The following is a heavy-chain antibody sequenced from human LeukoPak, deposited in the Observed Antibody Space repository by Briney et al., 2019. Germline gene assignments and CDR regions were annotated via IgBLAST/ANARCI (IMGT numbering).Heavy chain of an antibody. CDR2: ISACNGNT. CDR1: GYTFTSYG. Sequence: ASVKVSCKASGYTFTSYGISWVRQAPGQGLEWMGWISACNGNTNYAQKLQGRVTMTTDTSTSTAYMELRSLRSDDTAVYYCARDLFLYYYDSSGKASFFDYWGQGTLVTVSS. CDR3: ARDLFLYYYDSSGKASFFDY. J-gene: IGHJ4*02. D-gene: IGHD3-22*01. V-gene: IGHV1-18*01.